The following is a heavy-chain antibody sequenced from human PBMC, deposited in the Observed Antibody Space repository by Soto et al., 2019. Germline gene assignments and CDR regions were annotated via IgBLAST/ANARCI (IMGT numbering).Heavy chain of an antibody. J-gene: IGHJ3*02. CDR3: ARGSGYCSSTSCQGVGAFDI. CDR1: GFTFSSYD. V-gene: IGHV3-13*05. D-gene: IGHD2-2*01. Sequence: PGESLKISCAASGFTFSSYDMHWVRQATGKGLEWVSAIGTAGDPYYPGSVKGRFTISRENAKNSLYLQMNSLRAGDTAVYYCARGSGYCSSTSCQGVGAFDIWGQGTLVTV. CDR2: IGTAGDP.